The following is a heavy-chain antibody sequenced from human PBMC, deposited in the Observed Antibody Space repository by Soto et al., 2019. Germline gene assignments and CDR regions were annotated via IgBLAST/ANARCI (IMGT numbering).Heavy chain of an antibody. J-gene: IGHJ6*02. CDR2: ISAYNGNT. D-gene: IGHD3-22*01. CDR1: GYTFTSYG. V-gene: IGHV1-18*01. CDR3: ARDLNYYDSSGFSLNGYYYYYGMDV. Sequence: ASVKVSCKASGYTFTSYGISWVRQAPGQGLEWMGWISAYNGNTNYAQKLQGRVTMTTDTSTSTAYMELRSLRSDDTAVYYCARDLNYYDSSGFSLNGYYYYYGMDVWGQGTTVTVSS.